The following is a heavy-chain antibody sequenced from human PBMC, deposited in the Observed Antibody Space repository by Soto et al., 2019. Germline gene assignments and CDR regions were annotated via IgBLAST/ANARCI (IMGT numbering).Heavy chain of an antibody. Sequence: GGSLRLSCAASGFTFSTYAMSWVRQAPGKGLEWVSVISDSGGTTYYADSVKGRFTISRDNSKNTLYLQMNSLRAEDTAIYYCAKDTVATTFRLVDHWGQGTLVTVSS. CDR2: ISDSGGTT. V-gene: IGHV3-23*01. J-gene: IGHJ4*02. CDR3: AKDTVATTFRLVDH. D-gene: IGHD4-17*01. CDR1: GFTFSTYA.